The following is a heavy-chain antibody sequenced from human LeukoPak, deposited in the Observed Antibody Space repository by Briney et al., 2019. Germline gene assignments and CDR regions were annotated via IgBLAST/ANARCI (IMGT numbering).Heavy chain of an antibody. Sequence: GASVKVSFKASGYTFTSYYMHWVRQAPGQGLEWMGIIKPSGGSTSYAQKFQGRVTMTRDTSTSTVYMELSSLRSEDTAVYYCARGGYLLWFGEIPRPHAFDIWGQGTMVTVSS. CDR3: ARGGYLLWFGEIPRPHAFDI. CDR1: GYTFTSYY. D-gene: IGHD3-10*01. V-gene: IGHV1-46*01. J-gene: IGHJ3*02. CDR2: IKPSGGST.